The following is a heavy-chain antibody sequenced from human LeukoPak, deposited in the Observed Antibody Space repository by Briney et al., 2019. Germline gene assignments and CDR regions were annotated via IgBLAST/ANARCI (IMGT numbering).Heavy chain of an antibody. CDR1: GYTFTSYY. J-gene: IGHJ4*02. CDR2: INPSGGST. CDR3: ARDSWALYYYDSSGYHDY. Sequence: ASVSVSRKASGYTFTSYYMNWVRQAPGQGVEGVGIINPSGGSTNYAQKFQGRVTMTRDMSTSTVYMELSSLSSDDTAVYYCARDSWALYYYDSSGYHDYWGQGTLVTVSS. V-gene: IGHV1-46*01. D-gene: IGHD3-22*01.